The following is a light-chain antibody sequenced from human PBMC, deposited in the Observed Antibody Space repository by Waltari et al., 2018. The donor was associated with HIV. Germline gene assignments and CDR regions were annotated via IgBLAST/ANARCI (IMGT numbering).Light chain of an antibody. CDR1: GIGTQS. J-gene: IGLJ1*01. V-gene: IGLV3-21*02. CDR2: DDG. CDR3: QVCDLGSDQLV. Sequence: SYVLTQPPSVSVVPGQTATITCGGRGIGTQSVNWYQQKPGQAPVMVVYDDGDRPSGMSERCSGANSGNTATLTISRVEAGDEADYYCQVCDLGSDQLVFGTATKVTVL.